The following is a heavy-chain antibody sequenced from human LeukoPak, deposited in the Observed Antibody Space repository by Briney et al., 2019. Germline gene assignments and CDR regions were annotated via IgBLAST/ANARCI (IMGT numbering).Heavy chain of an antibody. J-gene: IGHJ6*03. CDR2: INPNSGGT. CDR3: ARGGRPNYYYYYYMDV. CDR1: GYTFTGYY. Sequence: ASVKVSCKASGYTFTGYYMHWVRQAPGQGLEWMGWINPNSGGTNYAQKFQGRVTMTRDTSISTAYMELSRLRSDDTAVYYCARGGRPNYYYYYYMDVWGKGTTVTISS. V-gene: IGHV1-2*02.